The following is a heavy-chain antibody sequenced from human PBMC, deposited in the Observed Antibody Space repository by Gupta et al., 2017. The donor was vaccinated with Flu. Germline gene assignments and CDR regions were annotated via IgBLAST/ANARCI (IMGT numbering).Heavy chain of an antibody. CDR3: AREGILTPRGYYYYGMDV. CDR2: MNPNSGNT. D-gene: IGHD3-9*01. J-gene: IGHJ6*02. V-gene: IGHV1-8*01. Sequence: QGLEWMGWMNPNSGNTGYAQKFQGRVTMTRNTSISTAYMELSSLRSEDTAVYYCAREGILTPRGYYYYGMDVWGQGTTVTVSS.